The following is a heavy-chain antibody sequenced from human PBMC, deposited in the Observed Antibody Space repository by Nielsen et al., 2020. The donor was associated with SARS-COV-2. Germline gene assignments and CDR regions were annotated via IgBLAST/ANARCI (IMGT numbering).Heavy chain of an antibody. D-gene: IGHD2/OR15-2a*01. CDR3: ARGPYNSTWYVDY. CDR1: GGSISSYY. V-gene: IGHV4-59*12. CDR2: IYYSGST. J-gene: IGHJ4*02. Sequence: SETLSLTCTVSGGSISSYYWSWIRQPPGKGLEWIGYIYYSGSTNYNPSLKSRVTISVDTSKNQFSLKLSSVTAADTALYYCARGPYNSTWYVDYWGQGTLVTVSS.